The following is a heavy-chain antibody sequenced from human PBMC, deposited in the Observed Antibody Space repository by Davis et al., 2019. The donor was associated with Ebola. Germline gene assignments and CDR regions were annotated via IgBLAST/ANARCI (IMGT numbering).Heavy chain of an antibody. V-gene: IGHV3-21*04. CDR3: ASGGGGYCSGGSCYHYGMDV. CDR2: ISRSSSYI. D-gene: IGHD2-15*01. J-gene: IGHJ6*02. CDR1: GFTFSSYS. Sequence: GGSLRLSCAASGFTFSSYSMNWVRQAPGKGLEWVSSISRSSSYIYYADSVKGRFTISRDNAKNSLYLQMNSLRAEDTAVYYCASGGGGYCSGGSCYHYGMDVWGQGTTVTVSS.